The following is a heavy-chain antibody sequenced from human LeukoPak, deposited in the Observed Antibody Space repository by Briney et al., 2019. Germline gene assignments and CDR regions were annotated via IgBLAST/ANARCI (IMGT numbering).Heavy chain of an antibody. CDR2: INPSGGST. D-gene: IGHD3-10*01. V-gene: IGHV1-46*01. CDR3: ARDDMVRGVIGAFDI. Sequence: GASVKVSCKASGYTFTSYYMHWVRQAPGQGLERMGIINPSGGSTSYAQKFQGRVTMTRDTSTSTVYMELSSLRSEDTAVYYCARDDMVRGVIGAFDIWGQGTMVTVSS. CDR1: GYTFTSYY. J-gene: IGHJ3*02.